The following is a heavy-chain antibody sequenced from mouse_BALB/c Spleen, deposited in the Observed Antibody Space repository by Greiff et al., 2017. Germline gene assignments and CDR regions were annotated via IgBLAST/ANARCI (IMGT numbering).Heavy chain of an antibody. CDR1: GYTFTSYW. CDR2: IYPGNSDT. D-gene: IGHD2-14*01. V-gene: IGHV1-5*01. J-gene: IGHJ3*01. CDR3: TSGYFAY. Sequence: VQLQQPGAELVKPGASVKLSCKASGYTFTSYWMHWVKQRPGQGLEWIGAIYPGNSDTSYNQKFKGKAKLTAVTSTSTAYMELSSLTNEDSAVYYCTSGYFAYWGQGTLVTVSA.